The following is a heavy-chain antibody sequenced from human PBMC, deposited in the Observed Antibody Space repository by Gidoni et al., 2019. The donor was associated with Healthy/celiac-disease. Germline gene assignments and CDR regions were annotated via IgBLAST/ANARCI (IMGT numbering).Heavy chain of an antibody. J-gene: IGHJ6*02. Sequence: QVQLVESGGGVVQPGRSLRLACAASGFTFSSYAMPWVRQAPGKGLEWVAVISYDGSNKYYADSVKGRFTISRDNSKNTLYLQMNSLRAEDTAVYYCARGITGPIYYYYYGMDVWGQGTTVTVSS. D-gene: IGHD1-7*01. CDR3: ARGITGPIYYYYYGMDV. CDR2: ISYDGSNK. CDR1: GFTFSSYA. V-gene: IGHV3-30-3*01.